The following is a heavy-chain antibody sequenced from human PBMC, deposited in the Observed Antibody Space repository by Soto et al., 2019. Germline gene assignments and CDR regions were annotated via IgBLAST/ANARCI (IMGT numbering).Heavy chain of an antibody. CDR2: IYYSGIT. Sequence: QVQLRESGPGLVRPSETLSLTCTVSGGSITRSYWSWIRQPPGKGLEWIGYIYYSGITDYNPSLKSRVTISLDTSKNQFSLKLSSVTAADTAMYYCASLGGDSTSWCFGYWGQGTLVTVPS. V-gene: IGHV4-59*01. CDR1: GGSITRSY. J-gene: IGHJ4*02. D-gene: IGHD6-13*01. CDR3: ASLGGDSTSWCFGY.